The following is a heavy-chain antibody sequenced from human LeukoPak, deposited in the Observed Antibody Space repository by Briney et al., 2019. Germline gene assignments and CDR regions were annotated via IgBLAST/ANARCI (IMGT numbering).Heavy chain of an antibody. Sequence: GGSLRLSCAASGFTFSSYGMHWVRQAPGKGLEWVAVIWYDGSNKYYADSVKGRFTISRDNSKNTLYLQMNSLRAEDTAVYYCGRWSGSWYADNWFDPWGQGTLVTVSS. CDR1: GFTFSSYG. D-gene: IGHD6-13*01. CDR3: GRWSGSWYADNWFDP. J-gene: IGHJ5*02. V-gene: IGHV3-33*01. CDR2: IWYDGSNK.